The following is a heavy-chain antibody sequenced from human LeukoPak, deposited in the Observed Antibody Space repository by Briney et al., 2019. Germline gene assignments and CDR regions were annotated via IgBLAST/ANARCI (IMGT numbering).Heavy chain of an antibody. CDR1: GGSFSGYY. J-gene: IGHJ5*02. CDR3: ARGLWLITGWFDP. D-gene: IGHD6-19*01. CDR2: INHSGST. V-gene: IGHV4-34*01. Sequence: SETLSLTCAVYGGSFSGYYWSWIRQPPGKGLEWIGEINHSGSTNYNPSLKSRVTISVDTSKNQFSLKLSSVTAADTAVYYCARGLWLITGWFDPWGQGTLVTVSS.